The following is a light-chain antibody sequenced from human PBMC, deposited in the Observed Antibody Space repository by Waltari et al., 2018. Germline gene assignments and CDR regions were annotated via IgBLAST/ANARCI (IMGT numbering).Light chain of an antibody. CDR3: NSRDSSGDRLV. J-gene: IGLJ3*02. V-gene: IGLV3-19*01. CDR1: TLRKHL. Sequence: SSELTQDPAVSVALGQTVRLTCQGDTLRKHLASWFHQKPGQAPVVVVHGETNRPSGIPDRFSGSRSGNTVSLTIAGVQAEDEADYYCNSRDSSGDRLVFGGGTKLTVL. CDR2: GET.